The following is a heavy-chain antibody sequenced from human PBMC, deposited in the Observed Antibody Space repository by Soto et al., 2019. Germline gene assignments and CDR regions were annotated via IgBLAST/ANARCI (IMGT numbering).Heavy chain of an antibody. J-gene: IGHJ5*02. CDR1: NISINITYW. CDR2: IFHTGGT. CDR3: ASGRDRSVELFFS. D-gene: IGHD3-10*01. V-gene: IGHV4-4*02. Sequence: QVHLQESGPGLVKPSGTLSLSCDVSNISINITYWWSWVRQSPGKGLEWIGEIFHTGGTSYNPSLRGRVTISIDNSRNQFSLNLRSVTAADTAVYYCASGRDRSVELFFSWGQGTLVTVSS.